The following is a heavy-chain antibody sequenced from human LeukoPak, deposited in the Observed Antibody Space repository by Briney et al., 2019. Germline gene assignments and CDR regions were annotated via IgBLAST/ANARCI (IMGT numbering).Heavy chain of an antibody. CDR3: ARGARAGYNSEPFDT. CDR1: GRSISSYY. Sequence: ASPTLSLTCSVFGRSISSYYSSWIRQPPGKGLDWIWYIYNSGSTKYNPSLKSRVTISVDTSKNPISLKLSSVTAADTAVYCARGARAGYNSEPFDTWGQGTLVTVSS. J-gene: IGHJ4*02. CDR2: IYNSGST. D-gene: IGHD5-24*01. V-gene: IGHV4-59*08.